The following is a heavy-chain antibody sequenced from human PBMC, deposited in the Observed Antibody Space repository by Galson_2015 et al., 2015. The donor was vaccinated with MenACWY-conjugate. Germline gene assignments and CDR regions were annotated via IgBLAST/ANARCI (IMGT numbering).Heavy chain of an antibody. D-gene: IGHD4-23*01. CDR3: ARPDYGGNLPVD. V-gene: IGHV3-21*01. Sequence: SLRLSCAASGFTFSSYAMHWVRQAPGKGLEWVSSISSSSSYIYYADSVKGRFTISRDNAKNSLYLQMNSLRAEDTAVYYCARPDYGGNLPVDWGQGTLVTVSS. J-gene: IGHJ4*02. CDR2: ISSSSSYI. CDR1: GFTFSSYA.